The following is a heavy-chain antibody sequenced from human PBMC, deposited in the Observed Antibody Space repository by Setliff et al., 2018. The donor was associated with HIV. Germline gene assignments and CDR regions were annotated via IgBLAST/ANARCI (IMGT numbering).Heavy chain of an antibody. CDR1: GGSISSYY. CDR3: ARTLRKDKMIVVVHDAFDI. J-gene: IGHJ3*02. D-gene: IGHD3-22*01. CDR2: IYYSGST. V-gene: IGHV4-59*01. Sequence: SETLSLTCTVSGGSISSYYWSWIRQPPGKGLEWIGYIYYSGSTNYNPSLKSRVTISVDTSKNTLYLQMNSLRAEDTAVYYCARTLRKDKMIVVVHDAFDIWGQGTMVTVSS.